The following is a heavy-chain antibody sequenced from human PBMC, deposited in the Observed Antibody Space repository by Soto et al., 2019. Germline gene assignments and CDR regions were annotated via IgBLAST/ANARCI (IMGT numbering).Heavy chain of an antibody. Sequence: QVQLVESGGGVVQPGRSLRLSCAASGFTFSSYAMHWVRQAPGKGLEWVAVISYGGSNKYYADSVKGRFTISRDNSKNTLYLQINSLRAEAKAVYYGARDNSATPGSRQDYYGMDVWGQGTTVTVCS. V-gene: IGHV3-30-3*01. CDR3: ARDNSATPGSRQDYYGMDV. J-gene: IGHJ6*02. CDR1: GFTFSSYA. CDR2: ISYGGSNK. D-gene: IGHD2-15*01.